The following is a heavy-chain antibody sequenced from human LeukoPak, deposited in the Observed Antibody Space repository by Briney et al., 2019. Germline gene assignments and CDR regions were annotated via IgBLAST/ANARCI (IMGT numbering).Heavy chain of an antibody. J-gene: IGHJ1*01. CDR1: GFTVSSNY. CDR2: IYSGGST. V-gene: IGHV3-53*01. Sequence: GGSLRLSCAASGFTVSSNYMSWVRQAPGKGLEWVSVIYSGGSTYYADSVKGRFTISRDNSKNTLYLQMNSLRAEDTAVYYCAKDRGYSSSWRTEYFQHWGQGTLVTVSS. D-gene: IGHD6-13*01. CDR3: AKDRGYSSSWRTEYFQH.